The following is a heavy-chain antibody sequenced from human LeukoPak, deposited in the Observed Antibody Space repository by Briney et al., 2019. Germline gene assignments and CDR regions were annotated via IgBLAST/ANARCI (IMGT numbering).Heavy chain of an antibody. Sequence: PGRSLRLSCAASGFTFSSYAMHWVRQAPGKGLEWVAVISYDGSNKYYADSVKGRFTISRDNSKNTLYLQMNSLRAEDTAVYYCASLEGYYYDSSGPDYWGQGTLVTVSS. D-gene: IGHD3-22*01. J-gene: IGHJ4*02. CDR3: ASLEGYYYDSSGPDY. CDR2: ISYDGSNK. CDR1: GFTFSSYA. V-gene: IGHV3-30-3*01.